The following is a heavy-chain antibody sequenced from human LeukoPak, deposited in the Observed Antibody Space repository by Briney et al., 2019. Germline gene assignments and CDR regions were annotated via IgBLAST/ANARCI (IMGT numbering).Heavy chain of an antibody. CDR2: IYYSGST. D-gene: IGHD3-10*01. CDR1: GGSISSYY. V-gene: IGHV4-59*01. J-gene: IGHJ4*02. CDR3: ARDQGGKFGESLPFDY. Sequence: SETLSLTCTVSGGSISSYYWSWIQQPPGKGLEWIGYIYYSGSTNYNPSLKSRVTISVDTSKNQFSLKLSSVTAADTAVYYCARDQGGKFGESLPFDYWGQGTLVTVSS.